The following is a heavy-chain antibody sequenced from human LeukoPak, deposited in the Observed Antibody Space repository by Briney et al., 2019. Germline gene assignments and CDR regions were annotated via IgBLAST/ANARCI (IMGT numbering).Heavy chain of an antibody. CDR2: ISGSGGST. V-gene: IGHV3-23*01. Sequence: PGGSLRLSCTASGFTFSNNAMTWVRQAPGKGLEWVSIISGSGGSTYYADFVKGRFTISRDNSKNTLDLQMNGLRAEDTAVYYCACSGGGAVDVWGQGATVTVSS. CDR3: ACSGGGAVDV. CDR1: GFTFSNNA. D-gene: IGHD2-15*01. J-gene: IGHJ6*02.